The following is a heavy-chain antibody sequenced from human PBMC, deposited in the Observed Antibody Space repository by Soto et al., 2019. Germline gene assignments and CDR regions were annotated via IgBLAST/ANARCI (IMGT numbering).Heavy chain of an antibody. V-gene: IGHV4-34*01. D-gene: IGHD6-13*01. CDR3: ARVSNGQQLVRSNFDY. Sequence: SETLSLTCAVYGGSFSGYYWSWIRQPPGKGLEWIGEINHSGSTNYNPSLKSRVTISVDTSKNQFSLKLSSVTAADTAVYYCARVSNGQQLVRSNFDYWGQGTLVTVSS. CDR1: GGSFSGYY. J-gene: IGHJ4*02. CDR2: INHSGST.